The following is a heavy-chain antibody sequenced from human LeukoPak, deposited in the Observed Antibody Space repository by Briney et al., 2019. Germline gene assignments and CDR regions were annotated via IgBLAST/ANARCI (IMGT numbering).Heavy chain of an antibody. V-gene: IGHV3-30*02. CDR3: AKELDPRTVGDPFDI. J-gene: IGHJ3*02. CDR2: IRYDGSNK. D-gene: IGHD1-26*01. Sequence: ESGGSLRLSCAASGFTFSSYGMHWVRQAPGKGLEWVAFIRYDGSNKYYADSVKGRFTISRDNSKNTLYLQMNSLRAEDTAVYYCAKELDPRTVGDPFDIWGQGTMVTVSS. CDR1: GFTFSSYG.